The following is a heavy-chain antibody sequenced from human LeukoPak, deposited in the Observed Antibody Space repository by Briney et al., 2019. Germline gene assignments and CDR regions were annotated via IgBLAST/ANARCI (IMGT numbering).Heavy chain of an antibody. CDR2: IIPIFGTA. CDR3: ARWRIVGATSWFDP. CDR1: GGTFSSYA. V-gene: IGHV1-69*01. Sequence: ASVTVSCTASGGTFSSYAISWVRQAPGQGLEWMGGIIPIFGTANYAQKFQGRVTITADESTSTAYMELSSLRSEDTAVYYCARWRIVGATSWFDPWGQGTLVTVSS. J-gene: IGHJ5*02. D-gene: IGHD1-26*01.